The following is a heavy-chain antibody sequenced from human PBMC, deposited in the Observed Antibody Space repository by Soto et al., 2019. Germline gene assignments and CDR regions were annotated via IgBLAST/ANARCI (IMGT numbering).Heavy chain of an antibody. J-gene: IGHJ6*04. CDR3: ARFSTLGKDYGVDV. V-gene: IGHV4-30-4*01. Sequence: SETLSLTCSVSGDSISSSDSYWSLIRQAPGKGLEWIGYINSSGRTYYKPSLKSRVSISIDTSTNQFSLRLTSVTVADTAVYFCARFSTLGKDYGVDVWGKGTTVTVSS. CDR2: INSSGRT. CDR1: GDSISSSDSY. D-gene: IGHD2-2*01.